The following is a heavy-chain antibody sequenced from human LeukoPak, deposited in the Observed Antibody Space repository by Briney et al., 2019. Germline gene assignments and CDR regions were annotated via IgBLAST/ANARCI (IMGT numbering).Heavy chain of an antibody. CDR1: GYTFTDYY. V-gene: IGHV1-2*02. J-gene: IGHJ4*02. Sequence: GASVKVSCKASGYTFTDYYIHWVRQAPGQGLEWMGWINPNSGGTKFAQKFQGRVTMTRDTSISTAYMELSRLRSDDTAVYYCARVNDFWSAYRPYFDYWGQGTLVTVSS. CDR2: INPNSGGT. D-gene: IGHD3-3*01. CDR3: ARVNDFWSAYRPYFDY.